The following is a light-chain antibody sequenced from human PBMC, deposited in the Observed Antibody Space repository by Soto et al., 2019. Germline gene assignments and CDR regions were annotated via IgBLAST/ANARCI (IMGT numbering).Light chain of an antibody. J-gene: IGLJ2*01. Sequence: QSALTQPASVSGSPGQSITISCTGTSSDVGGYNYVSWYQQNPGKAPNLIIFDVSNRPSGVSNRFSGSKSGNSASLHISGLQAEDEADYSCSSYTGSNTPVVFGGGTKVTVL. CDR2: DVS. CDR3: SSYTGSNTPVV. V-gene: IGLV2-14*01. CDR1: SSDVGGYNY.